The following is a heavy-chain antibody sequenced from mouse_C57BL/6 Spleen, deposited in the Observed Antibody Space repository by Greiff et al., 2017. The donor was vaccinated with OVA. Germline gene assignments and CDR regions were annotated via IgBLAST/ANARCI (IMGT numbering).Heavy chain of an antibody. V-gene: IGHV5-17*01. CDR3: ARTITTVVPANWYFDV. J-gene: IGHJ1*03. CDR2: ISSGSSTI. Sequence: EVQGVESGGGLVKPGESLKLSCAASGFTFSDYGMHWVRQAPETGLEWVAYISSGSSTIYYADTVKGRFTISRDNAKNTLFLQMTSLRSEDTAMYYCARTITTVVPANWYFDVWGTGTTVTVSS. D-gene: IGHD1-1*01. CDR1: GFTFSDYG.